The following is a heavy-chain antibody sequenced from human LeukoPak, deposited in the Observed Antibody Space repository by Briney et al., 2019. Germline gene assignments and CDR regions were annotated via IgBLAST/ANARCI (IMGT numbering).Heavy chain of an antibody. CDR2: IKQDGSEK. J-gene: IGHJ4*02. CDR1: GFTFSSYW. Sequence: PGGSLRLSYAASGFTFSSYWMSWVRQAPGKGLEWVANIKQDGSEKYYVDSVKGRFTISRDNAKNSLYLQMNSLRAEDTAVYYCARGPRLRRYYFDYWGQGTLVTVSS. CDR3: ARGPRLRRYYFDY. V-gene: IGHV3-7*01. D-gene: IGHD4-17*01.